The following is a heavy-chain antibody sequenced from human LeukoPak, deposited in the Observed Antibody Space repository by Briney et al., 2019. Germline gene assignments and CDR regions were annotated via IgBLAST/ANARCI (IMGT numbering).Heavy chain of an antibody. Sequence: GGSLRLSCAASGFAASGFTFSTFGMHWVRQAPGKGLEWVAFIRYDGSNKYYADSVKGRFTISRDNSKNTLYLQMNSLRAEDTAVYYCAKVYGSLVDAFDIWGQGTMVTVSS. CDR2: IRYDGSNK. CDR3: AKVYGSLVDAFDI. CDR1: GFTFSTFG. V-gene: IGHV3-30*02. J-gene: IGHJ3*02. D-gene: IGHD2-8*02.